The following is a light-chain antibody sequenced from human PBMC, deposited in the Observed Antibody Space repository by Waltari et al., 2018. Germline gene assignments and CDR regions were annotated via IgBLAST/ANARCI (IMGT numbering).Light chain of an antibody. CDR1: QGISSY. V-gene: IGKV1-9*01. CDR2: EAS. J-gene: IGKJ4*01. CDR3: HQSSSLPLT. Sequence: IQLTQSPSSLSASVGDRVTITCRASQGISSYLGWYQQKPGRAPKLLIYEASNLYSGVPSRFSGSGSGTDFTLTISSLEAEDAATYYCHQSSSLPLTFGGGTKVEIK.